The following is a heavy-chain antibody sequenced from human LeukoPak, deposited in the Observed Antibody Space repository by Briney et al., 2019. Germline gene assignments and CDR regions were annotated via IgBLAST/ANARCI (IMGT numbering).Heavy chain of an antibody. V-gene: IGHV4-61*02. CDR2: IYTSGST. CDR3: ARGFYDFWSGYYGSWFDP. Sequence: SETLSLTCTVSGGSMSSGSYYWSWIRQPAGKGLEWIGRIYTSGSTNYNPSLKSRVTISVDTSKNQFSLKLSPVTAADTAVYYCARGFYDFWSGYYGSWFDPWGQGTLVTVSS. D-gene: IGHD3-3*01. J-gene: IGHJ5*02. CDR1: GGSMSSGSYY.